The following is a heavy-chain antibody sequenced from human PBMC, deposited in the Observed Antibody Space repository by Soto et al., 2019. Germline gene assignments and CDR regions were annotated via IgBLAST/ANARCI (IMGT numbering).Heavy chain of an antibody. CDR2: IKEDGSER. CDR1: EFSFGNYW. D-gene: IGHD3-3*01. V-gene: IGHV3-7*03. J-gene: IGHJ4*02. Sequence: EVQLVESGGGLVQPGGSLRLSCAVSEFSFGNYWMSWVRQAPGKGLEWLASIKEDGSERYYLDSVKGRFTISRDNAKDSLSLQMNSLRGEDTAFYYCARDVGPVTIFGEALSGYFDFWGQGTLVTVSS. CDR3: ARDVGPVTIFGEALSGYFDF.